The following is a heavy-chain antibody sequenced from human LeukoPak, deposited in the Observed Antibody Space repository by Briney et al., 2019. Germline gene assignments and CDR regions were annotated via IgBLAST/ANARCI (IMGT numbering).Heavy chain of an antibody. V-gene: IGHV4-39*07. Sequence: SETLSLTCTVSGGSISSSSYYWGWIRQPPGKGLEWIGSIYYSGSTYYNPSLKSRVTISVDTSKNQFSLKLSSVTAADTAVYYCARGKAYDSSGYYAANAFDIWGQGTMVTVSS. J-gene: IGHJ3*02. CDR2: IYYSGST. D-gene: IGHD3-22*01. CDR3: ARGKAYDSSGYYAANAFDI. CDR1: GGSISSSSYY.